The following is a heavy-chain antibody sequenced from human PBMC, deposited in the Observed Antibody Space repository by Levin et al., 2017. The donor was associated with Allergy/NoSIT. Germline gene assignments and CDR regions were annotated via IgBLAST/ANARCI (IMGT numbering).Heavy chain of an antibody. CDR1: GFTFSSYA. CDR2: ISYDGSNK. V-gene: IGHV3-30-3*01. J-gene: IGHJ6*02. Sequence: GGSLRLSCAASGFTFSSYAMHWVRQAPGKGLEWVAVISYDGSNKYYADSVKGRFTISRDNSKNTLYLQMNSLRAEDTAVYYCARDDPYSSSSLYGMDVWGQGTTVTVSS. D-gene: IGHD6-6*01. CDR3: ARDDPYSSSSLYGMDV.